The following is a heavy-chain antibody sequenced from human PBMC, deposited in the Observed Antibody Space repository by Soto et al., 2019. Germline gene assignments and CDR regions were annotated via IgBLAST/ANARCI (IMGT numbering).Heavy chain of an antibody. V-gene: IGHV3-23*01. Sequence: EVQLLESGGGLVQPGGSLRLSCAASGFTFSSYAMSWVRQAPGKGLEWVSAISGSGGSTYYADSVKGRFTISRDNSKNTLYLQMNSLRAEDTAVYYCAKLELPYYYDSSGYPPYRGAFDIWGQGTMVTVSS. CDR1: GFTFSSYA. D-gene: IGHD3-22*01. J-gene: IGHJ3*02. CDR2: ISGSGGST. CDR3: AKLELPYYYDSSGYPPYRGAFDI.